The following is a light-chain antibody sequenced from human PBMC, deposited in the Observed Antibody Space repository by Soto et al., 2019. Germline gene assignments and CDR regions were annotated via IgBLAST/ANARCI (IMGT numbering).Light chain of an antibody. CDR1: QSVSDY. CDR2: DAS. V-gene: IGKV3-11*01. Sequence: EIVLTQSPATLSLSPGERATLSCRASQSVSDYLAWYQQKPGQAPRLLIYDASNRVTGIPARFSGSGSGTDFTLTISSLEPEDFAVYYCQQSSNWPLLTFGGGTKVEIK. J-gene: IGKJ4*01. CDR3: QQSSNWPLLT.